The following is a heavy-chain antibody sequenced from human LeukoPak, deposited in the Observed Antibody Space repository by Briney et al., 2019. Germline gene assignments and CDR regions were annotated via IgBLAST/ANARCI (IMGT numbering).Heavy chain of an antibody. Sequence: GGSLRLSCAASGFTFNNGWMNWVRQAPGKGLEWVGRIKSKTDGGTIDYAAPVKGRFTISRDDSKNTLYLQMNSLKTEDTAVYYCTTSGIAVAGTRLSIYWGQGTLVTVSS. J-gene: IGHJ4*02. CDR1: GFTFNNGW. CDR2: IKSKTDGGTI. V-gene: IGHV3-15*07. CDR3: TTSGIAVAGTRLSIY. D-gene: IGHD6-19*01.